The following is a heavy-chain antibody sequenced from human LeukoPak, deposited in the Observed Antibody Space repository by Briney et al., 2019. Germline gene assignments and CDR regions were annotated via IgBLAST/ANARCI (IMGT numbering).Heavy chain of an antibody. Sequence: SQTLSLTRAVYRRSHSGYYSSWTPHPPAKGLEWSGEITQRGSPNYNSSLKSRVTISVDTSKNQFYLKLSSVTAADTAVYYCARGPTRTWIQLWSAYNWFDPWGQGTLVTVSS. D-gene: IGHD5-18*01. CDR3: ARGPTRTWIQLWSAYNWFDP. CDR1: RRSHSGYY. J-gene: IGHJ5*02. V-gene: IGHV4-34*01. CDR2: ITQRGSP.